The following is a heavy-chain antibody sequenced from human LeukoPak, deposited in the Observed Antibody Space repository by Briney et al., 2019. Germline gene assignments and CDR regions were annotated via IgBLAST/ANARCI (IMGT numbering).Heavy chain of an antibody. D-gene: IGHD6-13*01. CDR2: ISSSSAYI. CDR1: GFRFNTFW. CDR3: ARGSLEQLSHAIDI. Sequence: SGGSLRLSCAASGFRFNTFWMSWVRQAPGKGLEWVSSISSSSAYISYADSVKGRFTISRDNAKNSLYLQMNSLRAEDTAVYYCARGSLEQLSHAIDIWGQGTMVTVSS. V-gene: IGHV3-21*03. J-gene: IGHJ3*02.